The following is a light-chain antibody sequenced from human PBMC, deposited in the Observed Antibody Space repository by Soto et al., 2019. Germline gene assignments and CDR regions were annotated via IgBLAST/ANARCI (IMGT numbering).Light chain of an antibody. J-gene: IGKJ1*01. CDR1: QGISSY. V-gene: IGKV1-8*01. CDR2: AAS. CDR3: QQYYSYPPT. Sequence: IRLTQSPSSLSASSVDIVTMTFRASQGISSYLAWYQQKPGKAPKLLIYAASTLQSGVPSRFSGSGSGTDSTLTISCLQSEDFATYYCQQYYSYPPTFGQGTKVDIK.